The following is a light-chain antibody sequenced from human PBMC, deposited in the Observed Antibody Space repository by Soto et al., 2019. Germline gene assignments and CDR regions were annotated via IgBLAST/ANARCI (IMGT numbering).Light chain of an antibody. Sequence: EIVMTQSPATLSVSPGERATLSCRASQSVSNDLAWYQQKPGQAPRLLIYGASTRATGTPARFSGSGSGTEFTLTISSLQSEDFAAYYCQQYNNWPLTFGGGTKVEVK. CDR2: GAS. CDR3: QQYNNWPLT. CDR1: QSVSND. V-gene: IGKV3-15*01. J-gene: IGKJ4*01.